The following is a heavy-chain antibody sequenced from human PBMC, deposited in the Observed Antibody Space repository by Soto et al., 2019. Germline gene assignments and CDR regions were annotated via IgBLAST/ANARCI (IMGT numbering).Heavy chain of an antibody. CDR1: VFTLSYHY. D-gene: IGHD2-8*02. Sequence: GGSLRLSCAASVFTLSYHYMDWVRQAPGKGLEWVARSRNKDHSYSREYAASVKGRFTISRDDSKNSLYLQMSSLKAEDTAVYYCVRGHWSFDYWGQGTVVTVSS. CDR2: SRNKDHSYSR. J-gene: IGHJ4*02. V-gene: IGHV3-72*01. CDR3: VRGHWSFDY.